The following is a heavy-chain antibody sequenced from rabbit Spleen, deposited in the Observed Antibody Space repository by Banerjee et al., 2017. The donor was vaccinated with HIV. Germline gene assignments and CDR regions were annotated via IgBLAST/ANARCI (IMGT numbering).Heavy chain of an antibody. CDR2: IDSGSSGFT. J-gene: IGHJ4*01. V-gene: IGHV1S40*01. Sequence: QSLEESGGDLVKPGASLTLTCTASGVSFSSSSYMCWVRQAPGKGLEWIACIDSGSSGFTYFATWVNGRFTVSKTSSTTVTLQMTSLTGADTATYFCARDLAAWNSGSYAFNLWGPGTLVTVS. CDR3: ARDLAAWNSGSYAFNL. CDR1: GVSFSSSSY. D-gene: IGHD1-1*01.